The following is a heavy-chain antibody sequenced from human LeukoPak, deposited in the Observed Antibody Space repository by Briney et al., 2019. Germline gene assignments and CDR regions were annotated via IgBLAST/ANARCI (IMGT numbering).Heavy chain of an antibody. CDR2: IYYSGST. J-gene: IGHJ4*02. V-gene: IGHV4-61*05. Sequence: PSETLSLTCTVSGDSISSSFYYWGWIRQPPGKGLEWIGYIYYSGSTNYNPSLKSRVTISVDTSKNQFSLKLSSVTAADTAVYYCARGSYGDYRTNFDYWGQGTLVTVSS. CDR3: ARGSYGDYRTNFDY. D-gene: IGHD4-17*01. CDR1: GDSISSSFYY.